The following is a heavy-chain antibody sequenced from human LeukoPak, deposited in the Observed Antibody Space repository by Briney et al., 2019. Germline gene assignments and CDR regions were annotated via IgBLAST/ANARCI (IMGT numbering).Heavy chain of an antibody. J-gene: IGHJ6*03. CDR2: ISYDGSNK. D-gene: IGHD2-8*01. V-gene: IGHV3-30*18. Sequence: GRSLRLSCAASGFTFSSYGMHWVRQALGKGLAWVAVISYDGSNKYYADSVKGRFTISRDNSKNTLYLQMNSLRAEDTAVYYCAKIAIGNGYYYYYYMDVWGKGTTVTVSS. CDR3: AKIAIGNGYYYYYYMDV. CDR1: GFTFSSYG.